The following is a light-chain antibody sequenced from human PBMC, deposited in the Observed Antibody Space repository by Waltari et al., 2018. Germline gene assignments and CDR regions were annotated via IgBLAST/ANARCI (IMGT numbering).Light chain of an antibody. CDR2: HDD. V-gene: IGLV1-36*01. CDR3: AAWGDSLNGRV. CDR1: RTNIENNA. Sequence: QSVLTQPPSVSGAPRQRVTISCSRSRTNIENNAVSWYQQVPGKAPKLLIYHDDLLPSGVSGRCSASKSGTSASLAISGLQSEDEADYYCAAWGDSLNGRVFGGGTKLTVL. J-gene: IGLJ3*02.